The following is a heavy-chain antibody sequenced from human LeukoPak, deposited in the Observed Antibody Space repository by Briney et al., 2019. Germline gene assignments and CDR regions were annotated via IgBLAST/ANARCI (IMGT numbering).Heavy chain of an antibody. CDR1: GGSISSYY. CDR2: IYYSGST. Sequence: PSETLSLTCTVSGGSISSYYWSWIRQPPGKGLEWIGYIYYSGSTNYNPSLKNLVTISVDTSKNQFSLKLSSVTAADTAVYYCARAPGYCSSTSCYAPRAFDYWGQGTLVTVSS. V-gene: IGHV4-59*01. D-gene: IGHD2-2*01. J-gene: IGHJ4*02. CDR3: ARAPGYCSSTSCYAPRAFDY.